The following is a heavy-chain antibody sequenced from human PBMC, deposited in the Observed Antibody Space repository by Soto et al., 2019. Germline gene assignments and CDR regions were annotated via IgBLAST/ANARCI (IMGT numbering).Heavy chain of an antibody. CDR2: IWYDGSNK. J-gene: IGHJ4*02. D-gene: IGHD3-16*01. V-gene: IGHV3-33*01. CDR3: ARDSWGVDY. Sequence: LRLSCAASGFTFSSYGMHWVRQAPGKGLEWVAVIWYDGSNKYYADSVKGRFAISRDNSKNTLYLQMNSLRAEDTAVYYCARDSWGVDYWGQGTLVTVSS. CDR1: GFTFSSYG.